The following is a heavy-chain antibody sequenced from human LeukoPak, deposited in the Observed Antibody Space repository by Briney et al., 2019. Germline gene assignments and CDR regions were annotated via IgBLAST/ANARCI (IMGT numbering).Heavy chain of an antibody. D-gene: IGHD2-2*02. CDR2: IYYSGST. J-gene: IGHJ2*01. Sequence: SETLSLTCTVSGGSISSYYWRWIRQPPGKGLEWIGYIYYSGSTNYNPSLKSRVTISVDTSKNQFSLKLSSVTAADTAVYYCARLGICSSTSCYTAALYWYFDLWGRGTLVTVSS. CDR3: ARLGICSSTSCYTAALYWYFDL. V-gene: IGHV4-59*01. CDR1: GGSISSYY.